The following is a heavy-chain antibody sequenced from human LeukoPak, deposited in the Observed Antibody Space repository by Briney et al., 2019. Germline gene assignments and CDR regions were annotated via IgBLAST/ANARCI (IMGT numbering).Heavy chain of an antibody. CDR2: VSYGGST. V-gene: IGHV4-39*01. Sequence: SETLSLTCTVSGGSISSNSNYWAWIRQPPGRGLEWIGSVSYGGSTYYSPSLESRVAISVDTSKNQFSLKLSSVTAADTAVYYCARQALWFFDHWGQGTLVTVSS. CDR1: GGSISSNSNY. J-gene: IGHJ4*02. CDR3: ARQALWFFDH. D-gene: IGHD2-21*01.